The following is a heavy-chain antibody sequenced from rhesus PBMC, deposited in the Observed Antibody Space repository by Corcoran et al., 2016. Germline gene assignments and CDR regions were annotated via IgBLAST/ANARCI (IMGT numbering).Heavy chain of an antibody. V-gene: IGHV3-118*01. CDR3: TRGLYSGNYFDY. CDR1: GFTFSRSA. Sequence: EVQLVESGGGLVQPGGSLRLSCAASGFTFSRSAIHWVRQASGKGLAWVGRIRSKSNNDETGYVASVKGRLTISRDDPKNTAYLQMNSLKTEDTAVYYCTRGLYSGNYFDYWGQGVLVTVSS. J-gene: IGHJ4*01. CDR2: IRSKSNNDET. D-gene: IGHD1-44*01.